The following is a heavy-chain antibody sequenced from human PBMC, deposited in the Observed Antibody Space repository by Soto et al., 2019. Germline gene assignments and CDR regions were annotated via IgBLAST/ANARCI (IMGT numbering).Heavy chain of an antibody. Sequence: ASVKVSCKASGYTFTSYDINWVRQATGQGLEWMGWMNPNSGKTGYAQKFQGRVTMTRNTSISTAYMELSSLRSEDTAVYYCARAQSSGWYPSYGYYYYMDVWGKGTTVTVSS. V-gene: IGHV1-8*01. CDR1: GYTFTSYD. J-gene: IGHJ6*03. CDR2: MNPNSGKT. D-gene: IGHD6-19*01. CDR3: ARAQSSGWYPSYGYYYYMDV.